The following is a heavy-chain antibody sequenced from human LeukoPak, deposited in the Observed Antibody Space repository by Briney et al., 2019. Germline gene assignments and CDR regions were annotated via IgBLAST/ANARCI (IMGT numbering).Heavy chain of an antibody. Sequence: GRSLRLSCAASGFTFADYAMSWVRQAPGKGLEWLSAISGSGGSTYYADSVKGRFTISRDNSKNTLYLQMNSLRAEDTAVYYCAKVKAIVVVPAAPVDYWGQGTLVTVSS. CDR2: ISGSGGST. V-gene: IGHV3-23*01. CDR1: GFTFADYA. J-gene: IGHJ4*02. CDR3: AKVKAIVVVPAAPVDY. D-gene: IGHD2-2*01.